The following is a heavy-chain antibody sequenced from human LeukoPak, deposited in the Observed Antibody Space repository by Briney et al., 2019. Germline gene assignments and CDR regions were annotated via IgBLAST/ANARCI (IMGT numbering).Heavy chain of an antibody. V-gene: IGHV1-2*02. CDR1: GYTFTGYY. CDR3: ARGLRHYYYYMDV. CDR2: INPNNGGT. Sequence: ASVKVSCKASGYTFTGYYIHWVRQAPGQGLEWMGWINPNNGGTNYAQKFQGRVTMTRDTSISTAYMELSRLRSDDTAVYYCARGLRHYYYYMDVWGKGTTVTVSS. D-gene: IGHD5-12*01. J-gene: IGHJ6*03.